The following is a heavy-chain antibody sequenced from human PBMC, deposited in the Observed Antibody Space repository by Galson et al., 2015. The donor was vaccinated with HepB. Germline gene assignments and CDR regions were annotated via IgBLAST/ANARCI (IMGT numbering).Heavy chain of an antibody. CDR1: GFTFRIEA. CDR3: ARDWGLGI. V-gene: IGHV3-30*04. D-gene: IGHD3-16*01. J-gene: IGHJ6*02. Sequence: SLRLSCAASGFTFRIEAMNWVRQAPDKGLEFVAATSYDEKTKYYADSVRGRFTISRDNSKNTLYLQMSSLRLEDTALYYCARDWGLGIWGQGTTVTVS. CDR2: TSYDEKTK.